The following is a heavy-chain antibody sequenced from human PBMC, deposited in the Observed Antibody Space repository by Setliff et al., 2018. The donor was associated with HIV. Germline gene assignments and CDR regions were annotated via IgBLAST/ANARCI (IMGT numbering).Heavy chain of an antibody. J-gene: IGHJ3*02. CDR1: GFTFSDYY. CDR2: ISFSGNTI. V-gene: IGHV3-11*01. Sequence: PGGSLRLSCAASGFTFSDYYMSWSRQAPGKGLEWVSYISFSGNTIYYRDSVRGRFTIARDNARNSLYLEMHSLRVEDTAVYYCARIYFDDSTGYRPTYSFDIWGRGTMVTVSS. D-gene: IGHD3-22*01. CDR3: ARIYFDDSTGYRPTYSFDI.